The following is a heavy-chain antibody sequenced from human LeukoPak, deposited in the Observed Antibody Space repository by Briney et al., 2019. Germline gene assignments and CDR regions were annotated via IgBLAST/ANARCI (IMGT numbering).Heavy chain of an antibody. V-gene: IGHV4-34*01. CDR1: GGSLSGYY. Sequence: SETLSLTCAVYGGSLSGYYWTWIRQPPGKGLEWIGEINHSGSTNYNPSLKSRVTISVDTSKNQFSLKLTSVTAADTARYYCARVEDGYSYVAYWGQGVLVAVSS. D-gene: IGHD5-24*01. J-gene: IGHJ4*02. CDR2: INHSGST. CDR3: ARVEDGYSYVAY.